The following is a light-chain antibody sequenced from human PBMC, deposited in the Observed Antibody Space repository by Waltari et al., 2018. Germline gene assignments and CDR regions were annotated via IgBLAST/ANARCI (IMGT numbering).Light chain of an antibody. V-gene: IGKV1-33*01. J-gene: IGKJ4*01. CDR3: QQHDNLPLT. Sequence: DIQMTQSPSSLSASIGDRVTITCQASEDINNYLNWYQHKPGKAPKLLIYDASNLQVGVPSRFSGGGSGTDFTFTISSLQPGDIATYYCQQHDNLPLTFGGGTKVEIK. CDR1: EDINNY. CDR2: DAS.